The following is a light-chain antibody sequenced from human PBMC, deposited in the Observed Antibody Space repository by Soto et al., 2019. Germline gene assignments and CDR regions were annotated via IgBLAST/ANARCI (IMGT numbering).Light chain of an antibody. J-gene: IGLJ1*01. CDR3: QVWDSKGV. CDR2: YDS. V-gene: IGLV3-21*04. CDR1: NIGSKS. Sequence: SYELTQPPSVSVAPGKTARITCGGNNIGSKSVHWYQQKPGQAPVLVIYYDSDRPSGIPERFSGSNSGNTATLTISRVEAGDEADYYCQVWDSKGVFGTGTKLTVL.